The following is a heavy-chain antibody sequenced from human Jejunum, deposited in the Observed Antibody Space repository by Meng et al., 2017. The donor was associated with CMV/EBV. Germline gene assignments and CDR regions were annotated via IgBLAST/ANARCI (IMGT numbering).Heavy chain of an antibody. CDR1: VGSISSGSYY. D-gene: IGHD3-16*01. CDR2: IYSSGST. CDR3: MREAGGY. J-gene: IGHJ4*02. Sequence: QVQLQEAGPGLVKPSQTLSLTCSVSVGSISSGSYYWSWIRQPAGKGLEWIGHIYSSGSTNYNPSLKSRVTISFDTSKNQFSLKLSSVTAADTAVYYCMREAGGYWGQGTLVTVSS. V-gene: IGHV4-61*02.